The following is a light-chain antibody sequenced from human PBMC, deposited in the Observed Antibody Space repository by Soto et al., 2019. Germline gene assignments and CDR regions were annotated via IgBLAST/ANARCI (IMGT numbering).Light chain of an antibody. V-gene: IGLV2-14*01. CDR2: DVS. CDR1: SSDVGAYNY. Sequence: QSALTQPASVSGSPGQSITISCTGTSSDVGAYNYDSWYQQYPGEAPKVIIYDVSHRPAGVSNRFSGSKSGNTATLNISGFQTQDEADYYCSSYTSATTYGFGTGTKVTVL. CDR3: SSYTSATTYG. J-gene: IGLJ1*01.